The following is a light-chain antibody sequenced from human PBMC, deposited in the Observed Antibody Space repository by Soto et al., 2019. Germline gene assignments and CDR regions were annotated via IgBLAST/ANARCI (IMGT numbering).Light chain of an antibody. CDR1: QGISCY. V-gene: IGKV1-8*01. CDR2: AAS. J-gene: IGKJ4*01. Sequence: AIRMTQSPSSFSASTGDRVTITCRASQGISCYLAWYQQKPGKAPKLLIYAASTLQSGVPSRFSGSGSGTDFTLTISCLQSEDFATYYCQQYYSYPLTVGGGTKVEIK. CDR3: QQYYSYPLT.